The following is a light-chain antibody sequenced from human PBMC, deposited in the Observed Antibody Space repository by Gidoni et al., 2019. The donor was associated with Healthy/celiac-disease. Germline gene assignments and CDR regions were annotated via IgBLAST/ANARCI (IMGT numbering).Light chain of an antibody. Sequence: QSALTQPASVSGSPGPSITISCTGTSSDVGGYNYVSWYQQHPGKAPKLMIYDVRNRPSGVSNRFSGSKSGNTASLTISGLQAEDEADYYCSSYTSSSTRVVFGGGTKLTVL. J-gene: IGLJ2*01. V-gene: IGLV2-14*01. CDR3: SSYTSSSTRVV. CDR1: SSDVGGYNY. CDR2: DVR.